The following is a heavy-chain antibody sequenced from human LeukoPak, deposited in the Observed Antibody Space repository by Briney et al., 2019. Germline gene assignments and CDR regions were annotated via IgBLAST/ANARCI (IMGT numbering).Heavy chain of an antibody. D-gene: IGHD6-13*01. Sequence: SETLSLTCAVYGGSFSGYYWSWIRQPPGKGLEWIGEINHSGSTNYNPSLKSRVTISVDTSKNQFSLKLSSVTAADTAVYYCARGLYSSSWYVRSCFDYWGQGTLVTVSS. CDR3: ARGLYSSSWYVRSCFDY. J-gene: IGHJ4*02. CDR2: INHSGST. CDR1: GGSFSGYY. V-gene: IGHV4-34*01.